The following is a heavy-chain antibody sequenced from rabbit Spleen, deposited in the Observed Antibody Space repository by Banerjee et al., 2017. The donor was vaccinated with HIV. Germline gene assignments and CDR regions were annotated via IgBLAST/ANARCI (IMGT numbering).Heavy chain of an antibody. CDR2: IYAGSSGST. CDR3: ARHYYNGGWGGLSL. D-gene: IGHD4-1*01. V-gene: IGHV1S40*01. J-gene: IGHJ3*01. Sequence: QSLEESGGDLVKPEGSLKLSCTASGFSFSNKAVMCWVRQAPGKGLEWIACIYAGSSGSTYYASWAKGRFTISKTSSTTVTLQLNSLTAADTATYFCARHYYNGGWGGLSLWGQGTLVTVS. CDR1: GFSFSNKAV.